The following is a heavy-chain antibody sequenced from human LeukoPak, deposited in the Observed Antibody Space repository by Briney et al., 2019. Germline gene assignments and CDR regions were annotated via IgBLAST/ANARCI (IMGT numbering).Heavy chain of an antibody. V-gene: IGHV3-74*01. CDR1: GFTFSDYW. Sequence: GGSLRLSCAASGFTFSDYWMHWVRQAPGKGLVWVSHINADEDRAAYADSVKGRFTISRDNSENIVYLQMNNLRAEDTAVYYCAGRVTGYSSGYVYWGQGTLVTVSS. CDR3: AGRVTGYSSGYVY. CDR2: INADEDRA. J-gene: IGHJ4*02. D-gene: IGHD5-18*01.